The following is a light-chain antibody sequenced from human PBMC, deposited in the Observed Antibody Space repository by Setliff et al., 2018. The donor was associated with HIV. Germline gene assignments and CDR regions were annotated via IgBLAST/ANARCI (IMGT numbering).Light chain of an antibody. V-gene: IGLV2-18*02. CDR2: EAS. CDR1: SSDVGSYNR. CDR3: SSYSSTSTLYV. Sequence: SALTQPPSVSGSPGQSVTISCTGTSSDVGSYNRVSWYQQPPGTAPKLMIYEASNRPSGVPDRFSGSKSGNTASLTISGLQAEDEADYYCSSYSSTSTLYVFGTGTKVTVL. J-gene: IGLJ1*01.